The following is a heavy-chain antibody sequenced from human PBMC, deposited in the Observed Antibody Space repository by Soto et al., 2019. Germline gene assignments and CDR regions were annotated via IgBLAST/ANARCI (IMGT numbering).Heavy chain of an antibody. CDR2: IYYSGST. V-gene: IGHV4-30-4*01. Sequence: QVQLQESGPGLVKPSQTLSLTCTVSGGSISSGDYYWSWIRQPPGKGLEWIGYIYYSGSTYYNPSLKSRVTISVDTSKNQFSLKLSSVTAADTAVYYCARVGGTGNCSGGSCYSRYYYYGMDVWGQGTTVTVSS. J-gene: IGHJ6*02. D-gene: IGHD2-15*01. CDR1: GGSISSGDYY. CDR3: ARVGGTGNCSGGSCYSRYYYYGMDV.